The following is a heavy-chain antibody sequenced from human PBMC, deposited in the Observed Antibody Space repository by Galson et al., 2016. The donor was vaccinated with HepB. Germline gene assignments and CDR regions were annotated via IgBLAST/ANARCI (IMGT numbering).Heavy chain of an antibody. V-gene: IGHV3-23*01. CDR3: ARVGGATNDY. J-gene: IGHJ4*02. CDR1: GFTFTTFA. Sequence: SLRLSCAASGFTFTTFAMSWVRQAPGQGLEWVSAISAEGSTTYYADSVKGRFTISRDNSRNTVFLQMNSLGPEDTAVYYCARVGGATNDYWGRGTLVTVSS. CDR2: ISAEGSTT. D-gene: IGHD1-26*01.